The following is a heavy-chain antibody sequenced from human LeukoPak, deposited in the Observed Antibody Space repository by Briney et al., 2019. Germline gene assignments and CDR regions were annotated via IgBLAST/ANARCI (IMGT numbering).Heavy chain of an antibody. D-gene: IGHD2-15*01. CDR2: IYHSGST. Sequence: SETLSLTCTVSGGSISSSSYYWGWIRQPPGKGLEWIGSIYHSGSTNYNPSLKSRVTISVDKSKNQFSLKLSSVTAADTAVYYCARELTYWGMDVWGQGTTVTVSS. V-gene: IGHV4-39*07. CDR3: ARELTYWGMDV. J-gene: IGHJ6*02. CDR1: GGSISSSSYY.